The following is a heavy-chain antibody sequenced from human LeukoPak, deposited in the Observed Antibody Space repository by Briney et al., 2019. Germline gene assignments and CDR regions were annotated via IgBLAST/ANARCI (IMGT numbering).Heavy chain of an antibody. CDR3: ARESGHTYDYCDY. J-gene: IGHJ4*01. CDR1: GFTLSTYS. Sequence: GGSLRLSCAASGFTLSTYSMIWVRQARGKGLEWVSAISGSAGTTYYADSVKGRFTISRVNSKNTLYLQMNSLRAEDTAVYYCARESGHTYDYCDYWGHGTLVTVSS. V-gene: IGHV3-23*01. CDR2: ISGSAGTT. D-gene: IGHD5-18*01.